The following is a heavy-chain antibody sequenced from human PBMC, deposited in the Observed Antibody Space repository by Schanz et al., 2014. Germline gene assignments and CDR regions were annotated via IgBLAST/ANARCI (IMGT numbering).Heavy chain of an antibody. J-gene: IGHJ6*02. Sequence: EVRLVESGGGLVQPGGSLKLSCAASGFIFSNSWMSWVRQAPGKGLEWVSSISSSSSYISYADSVKGRFTISRDNAKNSLYLQMNSLRAEDTAVYYCATEGPRGTRHPINYYYAMDNWGQGTKVTV. CDR1: GFIFSNSW. CDR3: ATEGPRGTRHPINYYYAMDN. D-gene: IGHD6-6*01. V-gene: IGHV3-21*02. CDR2: ISSSSSYI.